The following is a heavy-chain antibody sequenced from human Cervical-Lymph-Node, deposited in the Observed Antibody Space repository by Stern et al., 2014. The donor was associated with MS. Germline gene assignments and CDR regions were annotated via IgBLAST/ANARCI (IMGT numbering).Heavy chain of an antibody. J-gene: IGHJ6*02. CDR3: AREVAGHRLGMMDV. D-gene: IGHD6-19*01. V-gene: IGHV1-46*01. Sequence: MQLVESGAEVKTPGASVKLSCKASGYTFTSYYMHWVRQAPGQGLEWRGIINPSGGTTSYAQKFQGRVTMTRDTSTSTVYMELSSLRSEDTAVYYCAREVAGHRLGMMDVWGQGTSVTVSS. CDR1: GYTFTSYY. CDR2: INPSGGTT.